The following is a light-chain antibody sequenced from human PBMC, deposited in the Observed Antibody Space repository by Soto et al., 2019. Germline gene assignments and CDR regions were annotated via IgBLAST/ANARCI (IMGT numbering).Light chain of an antibody. V-gene: IGLV2-14*01. CDR1: SSDIGVYNY. CDR3: TSYRGSGIFEV. J-gene: IGLJ2*01. Sequence: QSALTQPASVSGSPGQTITISCTGTSSDIGVYNYVSWYQQHPGKAPKLMIYDVTKRPSGVSNRFSGSKSGNTASLTSSGLQTEDEADYYCTSYRGSGIFEVFGGGTKLTVL. CDR2: DVT.